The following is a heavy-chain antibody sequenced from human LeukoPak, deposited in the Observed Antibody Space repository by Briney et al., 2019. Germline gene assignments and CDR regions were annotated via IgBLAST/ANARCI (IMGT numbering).Heavy chain of an antibody. J-gene: IGHJ6*02. V-gene: IGHV1-24*01. D-gene: IGHD2-2*01. CDR1: GYTLTELS. Sequence: ASVKVSCKVSGYTLTELSMHWVRQAPGKGLEWMGGFDPEDGETIYAQKFQGRVTITADESTSTAYMELSSLRSEDTAVYYCARAGGGPIVVVPADMPILPYYYYGMDVWGQGTTVTVSS. CDR2: FDPEDGET. CDR3: ARAGGGPIVVVPADMPILPYYYYGMDV.